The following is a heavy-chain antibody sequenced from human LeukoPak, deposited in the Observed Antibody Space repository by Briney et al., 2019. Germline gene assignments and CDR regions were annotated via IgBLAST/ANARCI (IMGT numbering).Heavy chain of an antibody. CDR3: ARRLGDYVEYFDY. CDR2: IYTSGAT. D-gene: IGHD4-17*01. CDR1: GGSFISYY. V-gene: IGHV4-4*07. Sequence: PSETLSLTCTVSGGSFISYYWSWIRQPAGKGLEWIGRIYTSGATNYNPSLKSRVTISVDTSKNQFSLKLSSVTAADTAVYYCARRLGDYVEYFDYWGQGTLVTVSS. J-gene: IGHJ4*02.